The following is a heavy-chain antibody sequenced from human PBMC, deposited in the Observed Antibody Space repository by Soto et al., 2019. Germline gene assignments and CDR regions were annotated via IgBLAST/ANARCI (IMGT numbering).Heavy chain of an antibody. CDR3: ARAYSITRNWFDP. CDR1: GYSFTSYW. Sequence: GESLKISCKGSGYSFTSYWIGWVRQMPGKGLEWMGIIYPGDSDTRYSPSFQGQVTISADKSISTAYLQWSSLKASDTAMYYWARAYSITRNWFDPWGQGTLVTVSS. V-gene: IGHV5-51*01. CDR2: IYPGDSDT. D-gene: IGHD4-4*01. J-gene: IGHJ5*02.